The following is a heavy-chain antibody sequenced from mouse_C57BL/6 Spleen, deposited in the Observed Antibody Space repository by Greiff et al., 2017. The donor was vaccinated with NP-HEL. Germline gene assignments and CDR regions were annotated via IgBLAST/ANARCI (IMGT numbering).Heavy chain of an antibody. CDR1: GYTFTSYW. V-gene: IGHV1-52*01. J-gene: IGHJ2*01. CDR2: IDPSDSET. Sequence: QVQLKQPGAELVKPGASVKLSCKASGYTFTSYWMHWVKQRPIQGLEWIGNIDPSDSETHYNQKFKDKATLTVDKSSSTAYMQLSSLTSEDSAVYYCARSPDPADLYYFDYWGQGTTLTVSS. CDR3: ARSPDPADLYYFDY.